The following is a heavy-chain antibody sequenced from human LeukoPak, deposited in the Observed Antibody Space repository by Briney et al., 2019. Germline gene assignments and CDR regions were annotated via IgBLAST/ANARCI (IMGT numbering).Heavy chain of an antibody. J-gene: IGHJ4*02. CDR2: ISGTEAGT. Sequence: GGSLRLSCVASGFTFSSYDMSWVRQAPGKGLEWVSGISGTEAGTYYADSVKGRFTISRDNSDSTLYFQMNSLRAEDTAVNYCAKSFSDFWSGYFHSPYYFDSWGQGALVTVSS. CDR3: AKSFSDFWSGYFHSPYYFDS. CDR1: GFTFSSYD. V-gene: IGHV3-23*01. D-gene: IGHD3-3*01.